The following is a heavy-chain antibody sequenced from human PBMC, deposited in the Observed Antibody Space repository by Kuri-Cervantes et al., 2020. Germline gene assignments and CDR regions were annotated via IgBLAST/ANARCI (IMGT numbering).Heavy chain of an antibody. J-gene: IGHJ4*02. CDR3: ARGPMITFGGVIAN. CDR2: IYYSGST. V-gene: IGHV4-59*01. D-gene: IGHD3-16*02. Sequence: SKTLSLTCTVSGGSISSYYWSWIRQPPGKGLEWIGYIYYSGSTNYNPSLKSRVTISVDTSKNQFSLKLSSVTAADTAVYYCARGPMITFGGVIANWGQGTLVTVSS. CDR1: GGSISSYY.